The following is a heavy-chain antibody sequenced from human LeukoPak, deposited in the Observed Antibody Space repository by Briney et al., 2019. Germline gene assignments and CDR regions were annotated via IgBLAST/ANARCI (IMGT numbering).Heavy chain of an antibody. CDR3: ARVLSGDGYAFDI. CDR1: GGSISSYY. Sequence: PSETLSLTCTVSGGSISSYYWSWIRQPAGKGLEWIGRIYTSGSTNYNPSLNSRVTMSVDTSKSQFSLWPSSVTAADTAVYYCARVLSGDGYAFDIWGQGTMVTVSS. D-gene: IGHD7-27*01. J-gene: IGHJ3*02. CDR2: IYTSGST. V-gene: IGHV4-4*07.